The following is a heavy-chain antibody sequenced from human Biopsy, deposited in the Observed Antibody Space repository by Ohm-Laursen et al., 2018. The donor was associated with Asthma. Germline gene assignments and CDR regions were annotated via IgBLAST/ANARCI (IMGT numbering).Heavy chain of an antibody. CDR2: MYYGETT. CDR1: GASITSSAYY. J-gene: IGHJ4*02. D-gene: IGHD2-2*01. Sequence: SDTLSLTCTVSGASITSSAYYWGWIRQPPGKGLEWIGSMYYGETTYCSPSPKSRVTISVDTSKNQFSLILSSVTAADTAVYYCARHDHRWDTYADFWGQGTLVTVSS. V-gene: IGHV4-39*01. CDR3: ARHDHRWDTYADF.